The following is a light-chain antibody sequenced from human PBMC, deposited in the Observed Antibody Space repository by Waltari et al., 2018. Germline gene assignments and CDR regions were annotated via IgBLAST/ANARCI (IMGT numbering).Light chain of an antibody. CDR3: QHNVRLPVT. CDR1: QNVGRS. J-gene: IGKJ1*01. Sequence: IVLTQSPGTLSLSPGESATLSCWASQNVGRSLAWYQQKPGQAPRLLIYDTSTRATGIPDRFSGSGSGTDFSLSIARLEPEDFAVYYCQHNVRLPVTFGQGTKVEI. CDR2: DTS. V-gene: IGKV3-20*01.